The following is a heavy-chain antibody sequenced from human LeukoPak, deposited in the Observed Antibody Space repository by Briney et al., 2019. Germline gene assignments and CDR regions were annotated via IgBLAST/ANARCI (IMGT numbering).Heavy chain of an antibody. CDR1: GGSISSYY. J-gene: IGHJ5*02. D-gene: IGHD1-26*01. Sequence: PSETLSLTCTLSGGSISSYYSSWIRQPPGKGLEWIGYIYYSGSTNYNPSLKSRVTISVDMSKNQFSLKLSSVTAADTAVYYCARRKVFGGSYGSNWFDAWGQGTLVTVSS. V-gene: IGHV4-59*08. CDR3: ARRKVFGGSYGSNWFDA. CDR2: IYYSGST.